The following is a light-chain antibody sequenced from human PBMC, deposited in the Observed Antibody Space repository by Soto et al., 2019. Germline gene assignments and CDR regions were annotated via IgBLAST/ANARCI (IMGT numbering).Light chain of an antibody. CDR2: GAS. J-gene: IGKJ1*01. CDR1: QSVSTSY. Sequence: EIVLTQSPGTLSLSPGERATLSCRASQSVSTSYLAWYQQKPCQAPRLLIYGASTRATVIPDRFSGSGSGTDFTLTSSRLEPEDFAVYYCQQYGTSPPWTFGQGTKVQIK. V-gene: IGKV3-20*01. CDR3: QQYGTSPPWT.